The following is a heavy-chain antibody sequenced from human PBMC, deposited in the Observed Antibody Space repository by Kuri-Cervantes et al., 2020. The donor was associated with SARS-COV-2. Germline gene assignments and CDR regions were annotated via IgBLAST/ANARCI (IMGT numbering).Heavy chain of an antibody. CDR3: AAEWPDAFDI. V-gene: IGHV3-30-3*01. CDR2: ISYDGSNK. J-gene: IGHJ3*02. D-gene: IGHD5-24*01. Sequence: GESLKISCAASGFTFSSYAMHWVRQAPGKGLEWVAVISYDGSNKYYADSVKGRFTISRDNSKNTLYLQMNSLRAEDTAVYYCAAEWPDAFDIWGQGTMVTVSS. CDR1: GFTFSSYA.